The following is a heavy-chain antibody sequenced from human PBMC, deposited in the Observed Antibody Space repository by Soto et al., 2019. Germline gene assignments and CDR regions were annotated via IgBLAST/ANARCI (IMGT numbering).Heavy chain of an antibody. CDR3: ARALSSAAGLYFDY. Sequence: SETLSLTCTVSGDSISSYYWSWIRQPAGKGMEWIGRIHTTENTNYTPSLTSRVTMSIDTSNNQLSLKLTSLTAADTAVYYCARALSSAAGLYFDYWGQGTLVTVSS. D-gene: IGHD6-13*01. V-gene: IGHV4-4*07. CDR1: GDSISSYY. CDR2: IHTTENT. J-gene: IGHJ4*02.